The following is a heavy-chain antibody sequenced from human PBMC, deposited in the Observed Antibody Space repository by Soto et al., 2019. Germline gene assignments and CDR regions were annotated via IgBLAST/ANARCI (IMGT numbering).Heavy chain of an antibody. Sequence: SQTLSLTCAITGDSVSSNSAGWSWVRQSPSRGLEWLGRTYYRSKWYYGYAVSVRGRITINPDTSKNQYSLQLNSVTPEDTAVYFCARGEQYSGRIFDYWGQGTLVTVYS. CDR3: ARGEQYSGRIFDY. D-gene: IGHD1-26*01. CDR1: GDSVSSNSAG. V-gene: IGHV6-1*01. CDR2: TYYRSKWYY. J-gene: IGHJ4*01.